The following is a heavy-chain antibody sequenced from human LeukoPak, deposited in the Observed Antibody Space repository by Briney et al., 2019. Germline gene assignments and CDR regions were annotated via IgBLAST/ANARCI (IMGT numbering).Heavy chain of an antibody. J-gene: IGHJ3*02. D-gene: IGHD3-3*01. V-gene: IGHV4-59*01. Sequence: PSETLSLTCTVSGGSISNYYWSWIRQPPGKGLEWIGNIYYSGKTNYNPSLKSRVTISVDTSKNQFSLKLSSVTAADTAVYYCATELRFLEWDDAFDIWGQGTMVTVSS. CDR2: IYYSGKT. CDR1: GGSISNYY. CDR3: ATELRFLEWDDAFDI.